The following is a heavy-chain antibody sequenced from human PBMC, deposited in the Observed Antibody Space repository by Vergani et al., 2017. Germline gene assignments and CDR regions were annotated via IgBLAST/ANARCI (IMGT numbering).Heavy chain of an antibody. CDR3: ARSSEEYCSSTSCRYYYYYMDV. CDR2: IIPIFGTA. CDR1: GGTFSSYA. Sequence: QVQLVQSGAEVKKPGSSVKVSCKASGGTFSSYAISWVRQAPGQGLEWMGGIIPIFGTANYAQKFQGRVTITADESTSTAYMELSSLRSEDTAVYYCARSSEEYCSSTSCRYYYYYMDVWGKGTTVTVSS. J-gene: IGHJ6*03. V-gene: IGHV1-69*12. D-gene: IGHD2-2*01.